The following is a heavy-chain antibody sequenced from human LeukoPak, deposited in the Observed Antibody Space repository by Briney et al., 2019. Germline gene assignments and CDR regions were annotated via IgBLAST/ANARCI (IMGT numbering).Heavy chain of an antibody. CDR3: ARGFHFYSSSYYFDY. V-gene: IGHV4-34*01. D-gene: IGHD6-6*01. J-gene: IGHJ4*02. Sequence: SETLSLTCAVYGGSFGGYYWSWIRQPPGKGLEWIGEINDSGSSNYIPSLKSRVTISVDTSKNQFSLKLSSVTAADTAVYYCARGFHFYSSSYYFDYWGQGTLVTVSS. CDR2: INDSGSS. CDR1: GGSFGGYY.